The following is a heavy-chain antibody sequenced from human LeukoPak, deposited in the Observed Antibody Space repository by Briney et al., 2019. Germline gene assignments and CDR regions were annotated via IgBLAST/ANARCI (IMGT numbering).Heavy chain of an antibody. CDR2: INSDGSST. CDR1: GLTFRSYW. J-gene: IGHJ4*02. V-gene: IGHV3-74*01. CDR3: ARDSGITDFDY. D-gene: IGHD1-14*01. Sequence: PGGSLRLSCAASGLTFRSYWMHWVRQAPGKGLVWVSRINSDGSSTSYADSVKGRFTISRDNAKNTLYLQMNNLRAEDTAVYYCARDSGITDFDYWGQGTLVTVSS.